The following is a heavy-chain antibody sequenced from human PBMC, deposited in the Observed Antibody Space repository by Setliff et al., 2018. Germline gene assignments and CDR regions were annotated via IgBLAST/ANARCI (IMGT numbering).Heavy chain of an antibody. CDR2: IYTGGST. V-gene: IGHV3-66*01. Sequence: GGSLRLSCAASGFTVRSYYMTWVRQAPGKGLEWVSVIYTGGSTYYADSVKGRFTISRDDSNNTLYLQMTSLRAEDTAVYYCAGCGYGQYYAMDVWGQGTMVTVSS. D-gene: IGHD5-12*01. CDR1: GFTVRSYY. J-gene: IGHJ6*02. CDR3: AGCGYGQYYAMDV.